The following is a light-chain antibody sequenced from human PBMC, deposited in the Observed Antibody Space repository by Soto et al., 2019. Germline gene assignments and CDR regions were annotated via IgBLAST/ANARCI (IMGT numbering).Light chain of an antibody. J-gene: IGKJ2*03. V-gene: IGKV3-15*01. CDR2: DTS. CDR1: QSVSSN. CDR3: QQRYSWYS. Sequence: EIVMTQSPATLSLSPGERATLSCRASQSVSSNLVWYLQKPGQAPRLLIYDTSTRATNVPARFSGSGSETEFTLTISGLQSEDFAVYYCQQRYSWYSFGQGTKLVI.